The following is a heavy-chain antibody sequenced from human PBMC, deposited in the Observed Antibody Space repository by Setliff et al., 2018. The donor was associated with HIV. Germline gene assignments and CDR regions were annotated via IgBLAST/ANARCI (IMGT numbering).Heavy chain of an antibody. Sequence: SETLSLTCNVSGGSISSDSYYWNWIRQPPGKGLEWIGYIYHSGNTNYNPSLESRVSISVDTSKNQFSLKLSSVTAADTAVYYCARGDTRNYYGGDYFDYWGQGSLVTVSS. V-gene: IGHV4-61*01. CDR1: GGSISSDSYY. CDR3: ARGDTRNYYGGDYFDY. J-gene: IGHJ4*02. CDR2: IYHSGNT. D-gene: IGHD1-26*01.